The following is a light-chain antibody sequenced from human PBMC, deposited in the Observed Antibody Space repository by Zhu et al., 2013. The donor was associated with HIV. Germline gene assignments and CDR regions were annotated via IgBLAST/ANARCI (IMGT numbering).Light chain of an antibody. CDR2: GTS. Sequence: IVLTQSPGTLSLSPGERATLSCRASEGVNTDYLAWYQQRPGQSPRLLIYGTSSRANGIPDRFSGSGSGTDFTLTISSLEPEDFAIYFCQKRSNWPPITFGQGTRIDIK. J-gene: IGKJ5*01. CDR3: QKRSNWPPIT. V-gene: IGKV3D-20*02. CDR1: EGVNTDY.